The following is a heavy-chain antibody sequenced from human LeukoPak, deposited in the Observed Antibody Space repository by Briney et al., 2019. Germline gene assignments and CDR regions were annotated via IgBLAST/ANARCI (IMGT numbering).Heavy chain of an antibody. D-gene: IGHD1-1*01. CDR3: AKGTGDMGYYFDR. CDR1: GFTFSNYA. J-gene: IGHJ4*02. V-gene: IGHV3-23*01. CDR2: IRVNDET. Sequence: GGSLRLSCAASGFTFSNYAMNWVRQAPGKGLEWVSGIRVNDETYYADSVMGRFTISRDNSENTLYLQMGGLRAEDTAVYYCAKGTGDMGYYFDRWGQGTLVTVSS.